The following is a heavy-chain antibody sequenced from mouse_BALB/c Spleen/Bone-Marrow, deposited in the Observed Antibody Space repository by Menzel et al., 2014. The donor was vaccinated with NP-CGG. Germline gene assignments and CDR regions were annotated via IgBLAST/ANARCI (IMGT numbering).Heavy chain of an antibody. D-gene: IGHD1-1*01. CDR2: INPVNGRN. CDR1: GYTSTSYW. CDR3: TRYYSWYFDV. V-gene: IGHV1S81*02. J-gene: IGHJ1*01. Sequence: VQLQQSGAELVKPGASVKLSCKPSGYTSTSYWIHWVKQRPGQGLEWIGEINPVNGRNDYNEKFKNKATLTVDKSSSTAYMQLSSLTSEDSAVYYCTRYYSWYFDVWGAGTTVTVPS.